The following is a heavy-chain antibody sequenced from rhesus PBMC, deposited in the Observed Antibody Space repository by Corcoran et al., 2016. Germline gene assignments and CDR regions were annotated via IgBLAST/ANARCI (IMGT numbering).Heavy chain of an antibody. CDR1: GFTFGSYA. J-gene: IGHJ6*01. CDR2: IIPLVGIT. Sequence: QVQLVQSGAEVKKPGASVKVSCKASGFTFGSYAISWVRQAPGQGLEWMGVIIPLVGITNYAEKFQGRVTIPADTSTSTAYMELSSLRSEDTAVYYCASSAGAPAVYYGLDSWGQGVVVTVSS. CDR3: ASSAGAPAVYYGLDS. V-gene: IGHV1-198*02. D-gene: IGHD6-31*01.